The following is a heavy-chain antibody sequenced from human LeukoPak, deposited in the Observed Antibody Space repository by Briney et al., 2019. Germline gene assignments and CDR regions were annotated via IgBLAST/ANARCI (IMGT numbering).Heavy chain of an antibody. Sequence: ASVKVSCKASGYTFTSYGISWVRQAPGQGLEWMGWISAYNGNTNYEQKLQGRVTMTTDTSTSTAYMELSRLRSDDTAVFYCARDRSYYDSSENWFDPWGQGTLVTVSS. J-gene: IGHJ5*02. CDR1: GYTFTSYG. CDR2: ISAYNGNT. D-gene: IGHD3-22*01. V-gene: IGHV1-18*01. CDR3: ARDRSYYDSSENWFDP.